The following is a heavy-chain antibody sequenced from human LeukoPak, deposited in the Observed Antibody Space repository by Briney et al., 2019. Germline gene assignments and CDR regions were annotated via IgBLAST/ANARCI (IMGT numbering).Heavy chain of an antibody. CDR1: GFTFSSYG. CDR2: IWYDGSNK. D-gene: IGHD5-12*01. J-gene: IGHJ4*02. Sequence: GGSLRLSCAASGFTFSSYGMHWVRQAPGKGLEWVAVIWYDGSNKYYADSVKGRFTISRDNSKNTLYLQMNSLRAEDTAVYYCARGGYSGYDWAHFDYWGQGTLVTVSS. V-gene: IGHV3-33*01. CDR3: ARGGYSGYDWAHFDY.